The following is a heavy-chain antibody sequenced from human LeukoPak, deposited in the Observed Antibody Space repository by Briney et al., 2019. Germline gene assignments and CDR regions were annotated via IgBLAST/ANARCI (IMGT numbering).Heavy chain of an antibody. CDR1: GGSISSSSYY. V-gene: IGHV4-39*07. J-gene: IGHJ6*02. D-gene: IGHD3-10*01. CDR3: ARVSSSGSGSQDYYYYYYGMDV. CDR2: IYYSGST. Sequence: SETLSLTCTVSGGSISSSSYYWGWIRQPPGKGLECIGSIYYSGSTYYNPSLKSRVTISVDKSKNQFSLKLSSVTAADTAVYYCARVSSSGSGSQDYYYYYYGMDVWGQGTTVTVSS.